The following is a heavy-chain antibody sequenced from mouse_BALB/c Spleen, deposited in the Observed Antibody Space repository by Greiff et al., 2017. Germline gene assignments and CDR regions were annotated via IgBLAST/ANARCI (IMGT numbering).Heavy chain of an antibody. CDR2: ISYSGST. D-gene: IGHD2-3*01. J-gene: IGHJ4*01. CDR3: ARLIYDGYYRGAMDY. V-gene: IGHV3-2*02. Sequence: EVQRVESGPGLVKPSQSLSLTCTVTGYSITSDYAWNWIRQFPGNKLEWMGYISYSGSTSYNPSLKSRISITRDTSKNQFFLQLNSVTTEDTATYYCARLIYDGYYRGAMDYWGQGTSVTVSS. CDR1: GYSITSDYA.